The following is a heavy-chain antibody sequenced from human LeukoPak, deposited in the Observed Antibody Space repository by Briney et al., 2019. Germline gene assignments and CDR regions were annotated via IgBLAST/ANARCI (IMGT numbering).Heavy chain of an antibody. J-gene: IGHJ4*02. CDR1: GFTFSSYW. Sequence: GGSLRFSCAASGFTFSSYWMTWVRQAPGKGLEWVANIKQDGSEKYYVGSVKGRFIISRDNAKNSLYLQMNSLRAEDTAVYYCARDDGFRSLDYWGQGTLVTVSS. V-gene: IGHV3-7*04. CDR3: ARDDGFRSLDY. CDR2: IKQDGSEK. D-gene: IGHD1-14*01.